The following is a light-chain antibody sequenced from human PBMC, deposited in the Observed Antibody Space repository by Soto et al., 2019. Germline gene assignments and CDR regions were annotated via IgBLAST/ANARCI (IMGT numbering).Light chain of an antibody. CDR1: SSNIGRNA. J-gene: IGLJ3*02. CDR2: SDN. V-gene: IGLV1-44*01. Sequence: QAVVTQPPSASGTPGQRVTISCSGSSSNIGRNAVTWYQQLPGTAPKVFVYSDNQRPSAVPDRFSGSKSGTSASLAISGLQSEDEADYYCATWDDSFNGWVFGGGTQLTVL. CDR3: ATWDDSFNGWV.